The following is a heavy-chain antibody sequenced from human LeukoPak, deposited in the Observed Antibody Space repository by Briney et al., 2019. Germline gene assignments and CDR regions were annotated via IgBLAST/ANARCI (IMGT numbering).Heavy chain of an antibody. CDR3: ARDRDCSGGSRFYPDYGMDI. D-gene: IGHD2-15*01. V-gene: IGHV1-69*01. J-gene: IGHJ6*04. CDR2: IIPSFGTA. Sequence: RASLKLSCKASGFTFSSYAMSWVRQAPGQGLEWMSGIIPSFGTANYAHSFKGRVTITGDESTNTPYLELSSLRSEDTAVYYCARDRDCSGGSRFYPDYGMDIWGKGTTVTVSS. CDR1: GFTFSSYA.